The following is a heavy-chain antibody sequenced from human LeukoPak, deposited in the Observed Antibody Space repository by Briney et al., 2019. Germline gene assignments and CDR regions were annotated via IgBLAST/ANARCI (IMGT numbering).Heavy chain of an antibody. CDR3: AGGSGTYYSLSNY. Sequence: SQTLSLTCAISGDSVSSNSAAWSWIRQSPSRGLEWLGWTYYRSKWYNDYAVSVKSRITINPDTSKSQFSLQLNSVTPEDTAVYYCAGGSGTYYSLSNYWGQGTLVTVSS. D-gene: IGHD3-10*01. CDR1: GDSVSSNSAA. J-gene: IGHJ4*02. CDR2: TYYRSKWYN. V-gene: IGHV6-1*01.